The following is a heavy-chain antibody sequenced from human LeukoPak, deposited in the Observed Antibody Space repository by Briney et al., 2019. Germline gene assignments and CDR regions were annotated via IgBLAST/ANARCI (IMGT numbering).Heavy chain of an antibody. Sequence: GGSLRLSXAASGFTFSSYAMGWVRQAPGEGLEWVSAITAPGGTTYYADPVKGRFPISRDNSKNTLYLQVNSLRAEDTAVYYCAKGNGYSYGRYYFDYWGQGTLVTVSS. D-gene: IGHD5-18*01. V-gene: IGHV3-23*01. J-gene: IGHJ4*02. CDR1: GFTFSSYA. CDR2: ITAPGGTT. CDR3: AKGNGYSYGRYYFDY.